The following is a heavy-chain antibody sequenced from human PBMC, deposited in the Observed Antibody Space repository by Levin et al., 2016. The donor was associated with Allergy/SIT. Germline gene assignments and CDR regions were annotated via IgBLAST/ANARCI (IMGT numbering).Heavy chain of an antibody. CDR3: ARDQYYDFWSGYFGGPGYFDY. J-gene: IGHJ4*02. Sequence: WIRQPPGKGLEWVSLIHRDATAYYADSVKGRFTISRDNFKNTLYLQMNSLRVDDTAVYYCARDQYYDFWSGYFGGPGYFDYWGQGTLVTVSS. CDR2: IHRDATA. V-gene: IGHV3-53*01. D-gene: IGHD3-3*01.